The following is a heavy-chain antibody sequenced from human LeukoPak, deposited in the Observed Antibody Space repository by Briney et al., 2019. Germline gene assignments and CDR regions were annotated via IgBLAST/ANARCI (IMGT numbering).Heavy chain of an antibody. CDR2: ISAYNGNT. CDR1: GYTFTSYG. D-gene: IGHD3-16*02. J-gene: IGHJ4*02. Sequence: ASVKVSCKASGYTFTSYGISWVRQAPGQWLEWMGWISAYNGNTNYAQKLQGRVTMTRDTSISTAYMELSRLRFDDTAVYYCARDPAPELLLWEWGQGTLVTVSS. CDR3: ARDPAPELLLWE. V-gene: IGHV1-18*01.